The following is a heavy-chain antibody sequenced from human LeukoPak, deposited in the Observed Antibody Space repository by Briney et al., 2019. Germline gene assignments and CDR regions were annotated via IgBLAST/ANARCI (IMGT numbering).Heavy chain of an antibody. Sequence: SEALSLTCTVSGGSISSSNYYWGWIRQPPGKGLVYIGSIHYSGSTYYNPSLKSRVTISVDTSENQFSLKLNSVTAADTAVYYCARGSPYHSWGQGTLVTVSS. V-gene: IGHV4-39*01. J-gene: IGHJ4*02. CDR2: IHYSGST. D-gene: IGHD2-15*01. CDR1: GGSISSSNYY. CDR3: ARGSPYHS.